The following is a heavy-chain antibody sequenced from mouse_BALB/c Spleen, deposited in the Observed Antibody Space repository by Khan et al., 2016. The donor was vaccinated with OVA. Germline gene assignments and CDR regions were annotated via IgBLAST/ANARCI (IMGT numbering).Heavy chain of an antibody. J-gene: IGHJ2*01. CDR2: INTETGEP. D-gene: IGHD2-3*01. Sequence: QIQLVQSGPELKKPGETVKISCKASGYTFTDYSMHWVKQAPGKGLKWMGWINTETGEPTYADDFKGRFAFSLETSASTAYLQINNLKNEDTATDFCARDGDYYFDYWGQGTTLTVSS. V-gene: IGHV9-2-1*01. CDR3: ARDGDYYFDY. CDR1: GYTFTDYS.